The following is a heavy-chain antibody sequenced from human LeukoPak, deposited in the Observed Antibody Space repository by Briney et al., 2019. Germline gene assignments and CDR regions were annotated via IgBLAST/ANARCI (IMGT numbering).Heavy chain of an antibody. D-gene: IGHD3-10*01. V-gene: IGHV4-34*01. J-gene: IGHJ4*02. CDR2: INHSGST. Sequence: SETLSLTCTVSGGSISSYYWSWIRQPPGKGLVWIGEINHSGSTNYNPSLKSRVTISVDTSKNQFSLKLNSVTAADTAVYYCASRPLITMVRGVTQDWGQGTLVTVSS. CDR1: GGSISSYY. CDR3: ASRPLITMVRGVTQD.